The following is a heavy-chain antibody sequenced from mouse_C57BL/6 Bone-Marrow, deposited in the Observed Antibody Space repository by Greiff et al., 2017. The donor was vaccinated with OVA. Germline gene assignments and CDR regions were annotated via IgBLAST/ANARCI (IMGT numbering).Heavy chain of an antibody. CDR1: GYTFTSYW. CDR3: ASEGYDSSPRYFDV. CDR2: IYPGSGST. V-gene: IGHV1-55*01. Sequence: QVQLQQPGAELVKPGASVKMSCKASGYTFTSYWITWVKQRPGQGLEWIGDIYPGSGSTNYNEKFQSKATLTVDTSSSTAYMQLSSLTSEDAAVYYCASEGYDSSPRYFDVWGTGTTVTVAS. D-gene: IGHD1-1*01. J-gene: IGHJ1*03.